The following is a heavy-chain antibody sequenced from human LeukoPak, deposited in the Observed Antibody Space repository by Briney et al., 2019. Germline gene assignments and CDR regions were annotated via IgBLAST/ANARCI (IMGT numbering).Heavy chain of an antibody. J-gene: IGHJ4*02. D-gene: IGHD6-6*01. Sequence: SVKVSCKASGGTFSSYAISWVRQAPGQGLEWMGGIIPIFGTANYAQKFQGRVAITADESTSTAYMELSSLRSEDTAVYYCARGPTQLAVRPDYFDYWGQGTLVTVSS. V-gene: IGHV1-69*13. CDR2: IIPIFGTA. CDR3: ARGPTQLAVRPDYFDY. CDR1: GGTFSSYA.